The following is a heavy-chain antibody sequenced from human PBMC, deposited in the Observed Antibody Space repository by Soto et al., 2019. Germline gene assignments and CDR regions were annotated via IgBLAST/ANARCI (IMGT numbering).Heavy chain of an antibody. CDR1: GFSFSTFE. CDR2: ISDDSSRT. J-gene: IGHJ5*01. V-gene: IGHV3-23*01. Sequence: EVQLLESGGGLVQPGGSLRLSCAASGFSFSTFEMGWVRQAPGRGLEWVSFISDDSSRTYYADAVKGRFTISRDNSKYTLYLQMNSLTAEDTAVYACVKGGWLDFWGQGPWSPSPQ. D-gene: IGHD3-16*01. CDR3: VKGGWLDF.